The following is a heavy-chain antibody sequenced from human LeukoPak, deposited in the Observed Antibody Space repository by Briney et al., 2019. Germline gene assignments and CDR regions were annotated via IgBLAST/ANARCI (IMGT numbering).Heavy chain of an antibody. Sequence: SVKVSCKASGGTFSSYGINWVRQAPGQGLEWMGRIIPILDIANYAQKFQGRVIITADKSTSTAYMELSSLRSEDTAVYYCARVSGIAAAGTDYWGQGTLVTVSS. CDR3: ARVSGIAAAGTDY. J-gene: IGHJ4*02. D-gene: IGHD6-13*01. V-gene: IGHV1-69*04. CDR2: IIPILDIA. CDR1: GGTFSSYG.